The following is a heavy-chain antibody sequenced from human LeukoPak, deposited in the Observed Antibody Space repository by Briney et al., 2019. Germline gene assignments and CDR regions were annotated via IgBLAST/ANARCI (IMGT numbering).Heavy chain of an antibody. CDR2: ISWNSVTT. CDR1: GFTFNNYA. Sequence: PGRSLRLSCAASGFTFNNYAMHWVRQAPGKGLEWVSGISWNSVTTGYADSVKGRFTISRDNAKDSLYLQMNSLRAEDTALYYCAKDKSMYGDYGADAFDIWGQGTMVTVSS. CDR3: AKDKSMYGDYGADAFDI. J-gene: IGHJ3*02. V-gene: IGHV3-9*01. D-gene: IGHD4-17*01.